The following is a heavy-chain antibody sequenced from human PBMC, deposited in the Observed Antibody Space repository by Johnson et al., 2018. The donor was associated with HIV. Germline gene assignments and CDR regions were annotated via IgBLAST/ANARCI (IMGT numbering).Heavy chain of an antibody. J-gene: IGHJ3*02. Sequence: QVQLVESGGGVVRPGGSLRLSCAASGFTFSSYGMHWVRQAPGKGLEWVAFIRYDGSNKYYADSLKGRFTISRDNSKNMLFLEMNSLRGEDTAVYYCARDQLAYDNFWSGSLHAFDIWGQGTKVTVSS. D-gene: IGHD3-3*01. CDR2: IRYDGSNK. V-gene: IGHV3-30*02. CDR3: ARDQLAYDNFWSGSLHAFDI. CDR1: GFTFSSYG.